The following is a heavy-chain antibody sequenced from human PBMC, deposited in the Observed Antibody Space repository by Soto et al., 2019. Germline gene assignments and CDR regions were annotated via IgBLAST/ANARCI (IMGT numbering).Heavy chain of an antibody. CDR1: GDSISSRNYY. Sequence: QMQLQESGPGLIKPSETLSLTCTVSGDSISSRNYYWGWIRQPPGKELEWIGDIYHSGSTYYNPSLKSRVAMSVDTSKNQFSLRVSSVTAADTAVFYCARRPHGGYNWNSYYFDSWGPGTLVTVSS. CDR3: ARRPHGGYNWNSYYFDS. J-gene: IGHJ4*02. CDR2: IYHSGST. V-gene: IGHV4-39*01. D-gene: IGHD1-7*01.